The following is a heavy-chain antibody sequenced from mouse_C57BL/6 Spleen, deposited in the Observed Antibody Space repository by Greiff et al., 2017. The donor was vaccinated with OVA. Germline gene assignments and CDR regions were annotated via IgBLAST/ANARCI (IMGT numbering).Heavy chain of an antibody. J-gene: IGHJ2*01. V-gene: IGHV5-12*01. CDR1: GFTFSDYY. CDR3: ARHGLLDY. Sequence: EVQRVESGGGLVQPGGSLKLSCAASGFTFSDYYMYWVRQTPEKRLEWVAYISNGGGSTYYPDTVKGRFTISRDNAKNTLYLQMSRLKSEDTAMYYCARHGLLDYWGQGTTLTVSS. CDR2: ISNGGGST. D-gene: IGHD3-1*01.